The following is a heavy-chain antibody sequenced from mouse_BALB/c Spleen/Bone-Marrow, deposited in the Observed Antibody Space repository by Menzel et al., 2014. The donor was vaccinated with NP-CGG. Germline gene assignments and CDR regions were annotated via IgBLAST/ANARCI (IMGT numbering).Heavy chain of an antibody. CDR3: ARDKGNVFFDY. J-gene: IGHJ2*01. CDR2: IRNKANGYTT. CDR1: GFTFTDYY. V-gene: IGHV7-3*02. Sequence: EVKLMESGGGLVQPGGSLRLSCATSGFTFTDYYMNWVRQPPGKALEWLGFIRNKANGYTTEYSASVKGRFTISRDNSQSILYLQMNPLRAEYSATYYCARDKGNVFFDYWGQGTTLTVSS.